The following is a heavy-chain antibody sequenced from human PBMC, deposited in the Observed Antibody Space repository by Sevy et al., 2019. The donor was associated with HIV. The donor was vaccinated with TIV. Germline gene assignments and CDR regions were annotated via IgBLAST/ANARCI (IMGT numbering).Heavy chain of an antibody. V-gene: IGHV1-46*03. CDR2: INPSGGST. J-gene: IGHJ6*02. CDR1: GYTFTSYY. Sequence: PSVKVSCKASGYTFTSYYMHWVRQAPGQELEWMGIINPSGGSTSYAQKFQGRVTMTRDTSTSTVYMELSSLRSEDTAVYYCARGDLSGTGGVWFGYYYYGMDVWGQGTTVTVSS. CDR3: ARGDLSGTGGVWFGYYYYGMDV. D-gene: IGHD2-8*02.